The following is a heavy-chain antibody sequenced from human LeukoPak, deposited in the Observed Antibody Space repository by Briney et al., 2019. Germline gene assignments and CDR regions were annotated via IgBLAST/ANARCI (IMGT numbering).Heavy chain of an antibody. CDR2: IYYSGST. Sequence: PSETLSLTCTVSGGSISSYYWSWIRQPPGKGLEWIGYIYYSGSTNYNPSLKSRVTISVDTSKNQFSLKLSSVTAADTAVYYCARVPERNYYDSSGYSDYWGQGTLVTVSS. CDR1: GGSISSYY. CDR3: ARVPERNYYDSSGYSDY. D-gene: IGHD3-22*01. J-gene: IGHJ4*02. V-gene: IGHV4-59*08.